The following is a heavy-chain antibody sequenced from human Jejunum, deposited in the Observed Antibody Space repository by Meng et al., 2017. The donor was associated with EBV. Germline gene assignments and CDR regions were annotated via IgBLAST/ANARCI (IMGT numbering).Heavy chain of an antibody. V-gene: IGHV1-2*06. CDR3: AREGLVGDLRYFDL. D-gene: IGHD3-16*01. Sequence: QVQLVQAGAEVKKAGASVKVSCKASAYTFAGYYMHWVRQAPGQGLGWMGRINPNSGGANYAQKFQGRVTMTRDTSISTAYMELSRLRSDDTAVYYCAREGLVGDLRYFDLWGRGTLVTVSS. CDR1: AYTFAGYY. CDR2: INPNSGGA. J-gene: IGHJ2*01.